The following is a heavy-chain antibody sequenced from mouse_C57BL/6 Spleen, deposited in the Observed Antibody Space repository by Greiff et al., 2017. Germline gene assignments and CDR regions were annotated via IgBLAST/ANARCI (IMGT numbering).Heavy chain of an antibody. CDR3: ASGRHVFAY. V-gene: IGHV1-50*01. CDR1: GYTFTSYW. Sequence: QVQLQQPGAELVKPGASVKLSCKASGYTFTSYWMQWVKQRPGPGLEWIGEIDPSDSYTNYNQQFKGKATLTVDTSSSTAYMQLSSLTSEDSAVYYCASGRHVFAYWGQGTLVTVSA. J-gene: IGHJ3*01. CDR2: IDPSDSYT. D-gene: IGHD2-12*01.